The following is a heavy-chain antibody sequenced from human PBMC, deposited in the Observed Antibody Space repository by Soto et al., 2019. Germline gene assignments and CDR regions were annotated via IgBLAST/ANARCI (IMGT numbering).Heavy chain of an antibody. CDR1: GFTFDDYA. D-gene: IGHD1-1*01. J-gene: IGHJ4*02. Sequence: EVQLVESGGGLVQPGRSLRLSCAASGFTFDDYAMHWVRQAPGKGLEWVSGISWNSGRIGYADSVKGRFTISRDNAKNSLFLQMSSLRVEDTALYYCVKDSAGSCCTFYLDYWGQGARVTVSS. CDR3: VKDSAGSCCTFYLDY. V-gene: IGHV3-9*01. CDR2: ISWNSGRI.